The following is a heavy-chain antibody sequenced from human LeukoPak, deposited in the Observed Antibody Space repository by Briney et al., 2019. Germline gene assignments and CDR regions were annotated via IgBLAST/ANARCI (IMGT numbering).Heavy chain of an antibody. CDR2: IWYDESTK. CDR1: GFTFSSYG. D-gene: IGHD2-2*01. CDR3: ARVWGSTSGRALVSNYYGMDV. Sequence: GGSLRLSCAACGFTFSSYGMHWVRQGPGKGLEWVADIWYDESTKYYADSVKGRFTISRDNSKNTLYLQMNSLRAEDTAVYYCARVWGSTSGRALVSNYYGMDVWGQGTTVTVSS. J-gene: IGHJ6*02. V-gene: IGHV3-33*01.